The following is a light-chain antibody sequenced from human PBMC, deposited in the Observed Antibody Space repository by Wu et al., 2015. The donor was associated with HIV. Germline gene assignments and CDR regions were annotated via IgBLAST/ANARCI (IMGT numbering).Light chain of an antibody. J-gene: IGKJ1*01. V-gene: IGKV3-15*01. CDR1: QTISNK. CDR2: GAS. Sequence: EIVMTQSPATLSVSPGERATPSCRASQTISNKLVWYQQKPGQAPRLLIYGASTRATITPARFSGSGSGTEFTLTITSMQSEDFAVYFCHQYNDWLWTFGQGTKVEIK. CDR3: HQYNDWLWT.